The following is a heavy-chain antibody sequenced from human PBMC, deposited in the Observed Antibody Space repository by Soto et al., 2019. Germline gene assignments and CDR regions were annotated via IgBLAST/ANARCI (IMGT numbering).Heavy chain of an antibody. CDR3: ARGHIVATILDY. CDR1: GFIFRNYE. D-gene: IGHD5-12*01. Sequence: GGSLRLSCSASGFIFRNYEMSWVRQAPGKGLEWVSYIDHSGTTIYYADSVKGRFTISRDNAKNSLFLQMNSLRAEDTAVYYCARGHIVATILDYWGQGTLVTVSS. V-gene: IGHV3-48*03. J-gene: IGHJ4*02. CDR2: IDHSGTTI.